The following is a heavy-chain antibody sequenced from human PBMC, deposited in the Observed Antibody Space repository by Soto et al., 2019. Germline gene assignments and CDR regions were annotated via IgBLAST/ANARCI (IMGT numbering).Heavy chain of an antibody. CDR3: ARGGSGAFYLDS. V-gene: IGHV3-74*01. CDR1: EFTFNSYW. CDR2: INGDGSTT. D-gene: IGHD3-10*01. J-gene: IGHJ4*02. Sequence: GGSLRLSCAASEFTFNSYWIHWVRQAPGEGLVWVSRINGDGSTTNYADSVKGRFASSRDNAKNTLYLQMNSLRAEDTAVYYCARGGSGAFYLDSWGQGTLVTVSS.